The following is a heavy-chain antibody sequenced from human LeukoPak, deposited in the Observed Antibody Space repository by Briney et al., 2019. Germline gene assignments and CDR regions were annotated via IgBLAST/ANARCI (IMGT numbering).Heavy chain of an antibody. J-gene: IGHJ4*02. Sequence: PSETLSLTCTVSGGSISTYYWSWIRQPPGKGLEWIGYIYYSGNTNYNPSLKSRVTISVDTSKNQFSLKLSSVTAADTAVYYCARAGSGYFLYDYWGQGTLVTVSS. V-gene: IGHV4-59*01. CDR3: ARAGSGYFLYDY. CDR1: GGSISTYY. D-gene: IGHD3-22*01. CDR2: IYYSGNT.